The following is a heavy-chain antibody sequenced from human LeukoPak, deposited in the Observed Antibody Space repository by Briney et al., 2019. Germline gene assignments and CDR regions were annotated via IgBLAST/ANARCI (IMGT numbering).Heavy chain of an antibody. CDR1: GFTFSSYW. D-gene: IGHD6-19*01. CDR2: INSDGSST. V-gene: IGHV3-74*01. J-gene: IGHJ6*02. Sequence: QPGGSLRLSCAASGFTFSSYWMHWVRQAPGKGLVWVSRINSDGSSTSYADSVKGRFTISRDNAKNTLYLQMNSLRAEDTAVYYCARAGFLGSVAVAGYYYYGMDVWGQGTTVTVSS. CDR3: ARAGFLGSVAVAGYYYYGMDV.